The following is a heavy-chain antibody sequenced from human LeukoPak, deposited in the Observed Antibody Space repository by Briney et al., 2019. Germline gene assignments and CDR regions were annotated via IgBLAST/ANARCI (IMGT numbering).Heavy chain of an antibody. CDR2: IYYSGST. Sequence: KPSETLSLTCTVSGGSISSSSYYWGWIRQPPGKGLEWIGSIYYSGSTYYNPSLKSRVTISVDTSKNQFSLKLSSVTAADTAVYYCARVGYSYGRLFENGFDYWGQGTLVTVSS. CDR1: GGSISSSSYY. D-gene: IGHD5-18*01. V-gene: IGHV4-39*07. CDR3: ARVGYSYGRLFENGFDY. J-gene: IGHJ4*02.